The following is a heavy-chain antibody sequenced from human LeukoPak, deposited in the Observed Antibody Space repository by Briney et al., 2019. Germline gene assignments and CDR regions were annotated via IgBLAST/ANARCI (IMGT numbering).Heavy chain of an antibody. CDR1: GGTFSSYA. Sequence: SVKVSCKASGGTFSSYAISWVRQAPGQGLEWMGGIIPIFGTANYAQKFQGRVTITTDESTSTAYMELSSLRSEDTAVYYCATTVTAPTLYYYYMDVWGKGTTVTVSS. CDR2: IIPIFGTA. D-gene: IGHD2-21*02. CDR3: ATTVTAPTLYYYYMDV. V-gene: IGHV1-69*05. J-gene: IGHJ6*03.